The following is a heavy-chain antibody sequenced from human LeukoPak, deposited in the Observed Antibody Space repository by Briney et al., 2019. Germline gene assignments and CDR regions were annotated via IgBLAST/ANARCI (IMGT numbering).Heavy chain of an antibody. Sequence: ASETLSLTCTVSGGSISSYYWSWIRQPAGKGLEWIGRIYTSGSTNYNPSLKSRVTISVDTSKNQFSLKLSSVTAADTAVYYCARVYYYDSSGYPDAFDIWGQGTMVTVSS. CDR1: GGSISSYY. V-gene: IGHV4-4*07. J-gene: IGHJ3*02. CDR2: IYTSGST. D-gene: IGHD3-22*01. CDR3: ARVYYYDSSGYPDAFDI.